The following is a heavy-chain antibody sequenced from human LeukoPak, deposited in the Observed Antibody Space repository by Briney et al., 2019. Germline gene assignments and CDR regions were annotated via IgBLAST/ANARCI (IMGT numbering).Heavy chain of an antibody. CDR1: GYTFTDYY. CDR2: INPNSGGT. D-gene: IGHD3-3*01. CDR3: ARDDFWSGYYTGVSPKNWFDP. J-gene: IGHJ5*02. V-gene: IGHV1-2*02. Sequence: ASVKVSCKASGYTFTDYYIHWVRQAPGQGLEWMGWINPNSGGTNYAQNFQGRVTMTRDTSISTAYMELSRLRSDDTAVYYCARDDFWSGYYTGVSPKNWFDPWGQGTLVTVSS.